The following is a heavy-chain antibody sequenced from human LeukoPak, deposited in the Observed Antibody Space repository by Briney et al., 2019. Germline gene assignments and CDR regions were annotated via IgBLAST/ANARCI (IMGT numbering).Heavy chain of an antibody. J-gene: IGHJ3*02. CDR3: ARDSKAYSSGWYSGAFDI. V-gene: IGHV1-2*02. CDR2: INPNSGGT. Sequence: ASVKVSCKASGYTFTSYGISWVRQAPGQGLEWMGWINPNSGGTNYAQKFQGRVTMTRDTSISTAYMELSRLRSEDTAVYYCARDSKAYSSGWYSGAFDIWGQGTMVTVSS. D-gene: IGHD6-19*01. CDR1: GYTFTSYG.